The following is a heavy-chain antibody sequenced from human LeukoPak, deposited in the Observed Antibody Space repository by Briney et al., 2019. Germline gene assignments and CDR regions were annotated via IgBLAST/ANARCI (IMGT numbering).Heavy chain of an antibody. CDR2: IHYDGSKK. D-gene: IGHD3-22*01. CDR1: GFTLSNYG. CDR3: ARDPPYYDSSGYYINAFDI. Sequence: PGGSLRLSCAASGFTLSNYGMHWVRQAPGKGLEWVTFIHYDGSKKYYADSVKGRFTISRDNAKNSLYLQMNSLRAEDTAVYYRARDPPYYDSSGYYINAFDIWGQGTMVTVSS. V-gene: IGHV3-30*02. J-gene: IGHJ3*02.